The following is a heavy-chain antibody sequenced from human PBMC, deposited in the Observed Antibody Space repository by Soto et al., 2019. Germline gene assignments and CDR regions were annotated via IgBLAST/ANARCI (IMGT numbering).Heavy chain of an antibody. Sequence: QVQLQESGPGLVEPSQALSLVCSVSGDPLSYGGYYWSWVRQSPGKALEWIGFVYHTGATYYHPSLESGATVAVDMFKNDFSLKLPSVTAGDTAFYFGGGGGPSCGEWLAPGGKGILVPVPS. CDR1: GDPLSYGGYY. CDR3: GGGGPSCGEWLAP. J-gene: IGHJ5*02. CDR2: VYHTGAT. D-gene: IGHD3-10*01. V-gene: IGHV4-31*03.